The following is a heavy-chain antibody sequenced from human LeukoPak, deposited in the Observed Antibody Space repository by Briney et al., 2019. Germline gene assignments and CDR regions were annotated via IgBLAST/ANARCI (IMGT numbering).Heavy chain of an antibody. CDR3: ARFYDRRDRYYFDY. Sequence: SQTPSLTCTVSGGSISSGGYYWSWIRQHPGKGLEWIGYIYYSGSTYYNPSLKSRVTISVDTSKNQFSLKLSSVTAADTAVYYCARFYDRRDRYYFDYWGQGTLVTVSS. CDR2: IYYSGST. J-gene: IGHJ4*02. V-gene: IGHV4-31*03. D-gene: IGHD5-24*01. CDR1: GGSISSGGYY.